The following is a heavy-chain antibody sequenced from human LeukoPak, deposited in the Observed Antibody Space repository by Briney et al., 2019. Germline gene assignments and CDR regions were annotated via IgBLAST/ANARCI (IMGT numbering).Heavy chain of an antibody. J-gene: IGHJ4*02. D-gene: IGHD2-21*02. CDR2: ISGTSGTI. CDR3: AKRLGDPRAFDY. V-gene: IGHV3-23*01. Sequence: SGGSLRLSCAASGFTFSNYAMSWVRQAPGKGLEWVSGISGTSGTINYAAPVKGRFTISRDNSENTLYLQMNSLRVDDMAVYYCAKRLGDPRAFDYWGQGTLVTVSS. CDR1: GFTFSNYA.